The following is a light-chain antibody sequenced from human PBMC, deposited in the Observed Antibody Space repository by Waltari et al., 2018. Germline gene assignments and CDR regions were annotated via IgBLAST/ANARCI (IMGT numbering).Light chain of an antibody. V-gene: IGKV3-20*01. CDR1: QSVGKY. Sequence: EVVLTQSPGTLSLSPGERATLSCRASQSVGKYLAWYQQKPGQAPRLLIYHASTRAPGIPDRFSGSGSRTDFSLTISRLEPEDFAVYFCQKYDYLPATFGQGTKVEIK. CDR3: QKYDYLPAT. J-gene: IGKJ1*01. CDR2: HAS.